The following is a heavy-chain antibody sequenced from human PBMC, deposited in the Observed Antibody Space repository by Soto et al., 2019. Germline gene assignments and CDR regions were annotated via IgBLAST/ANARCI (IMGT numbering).Heavy chain of an antibody. D-gene: IGHD3-22*01. J-gene: IGHJ5*02. V-gene: IGHV2-5*02. CDR3: AQSLIGYYSDSSGWNWFDP. CDR2: IYWDDDK. Sequence: QITLKESGPPLVKPTQTLTLTCTFSGFSLSTSGVGVGWIRQPPGKALEWLALIYWDDDKRYSPSLKSRLTIPHYNSNNQGVLTTTNMDPVATATYHCAQSLIGYYSDSSGWNWFDPSGQGTLVTASS. CDR1: GFSLSTSGVG.